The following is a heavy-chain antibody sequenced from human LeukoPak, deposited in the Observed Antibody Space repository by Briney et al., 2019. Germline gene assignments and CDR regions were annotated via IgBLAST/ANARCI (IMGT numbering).Heavy chain of an antibody. Sequence: PSETLSLTCTVSGGSISSGDYYWSWIRQPPGKGLEWIGYIYYSGSTYYNPSLKSRVTISVDTSKNQFSLKLSSVTAADTAVYYCARLNTVVTWNFDYWGQGTLVTVSS. D-gene: IGHD4-23*01. V-gene: IGHV4-30-4*01. CDR2: IYYSGST. CDR1: GGSISSGDYY. CDR3: ARLNTVVTWNFDY. J-gene: IGHJ4*02.